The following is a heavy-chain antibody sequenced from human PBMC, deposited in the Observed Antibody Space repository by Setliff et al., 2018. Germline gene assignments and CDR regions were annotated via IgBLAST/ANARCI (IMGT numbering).Heavy chain of an antibody. Sequence: ETLSLTCTVSGDSISRYYWSWIRQPPGKGLAWIGSIYYTGTAYYNPSLKSRVTISVDTSKNQFSLQVTSLAATDTALYFCARHEFVGGYYGSVTYRHFDYWGQGILVTVSS. CDR1: GDSISRYY. J-gene: IGHJ4*02. CDR3: ARHEFVGGYYGSVTYRHFDY. V-gene: IGHV4-59*04. CDR2: IYYTGTA. D-gene: IGHD3-10*01.